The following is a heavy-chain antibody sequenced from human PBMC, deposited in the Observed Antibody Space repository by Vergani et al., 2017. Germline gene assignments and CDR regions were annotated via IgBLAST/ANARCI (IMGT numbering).Heavy chain of an antibody. CDR1: GGTFSSYT. J-gene: IGHJ3*02. CDR2: IIPILGIA. D-gene: IGHD3-22*01. Sequence: QVQLVQSGAEVKKPGSSVKVSCKASGGTFSSYTISGVRQAPGQGLEWMGRIIPILGIANYAQRFQGRVTITADKSTSTAYMELSSLRSEDTAVYYCASGYYDSSSTDAFDIWGQGTMVTVSS. CDR3: ASGYYDSSSTDAFDI. V-gene: IGHV1-69*02.